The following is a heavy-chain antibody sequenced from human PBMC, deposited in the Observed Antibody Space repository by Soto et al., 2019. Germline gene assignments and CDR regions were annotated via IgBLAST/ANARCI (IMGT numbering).Heavy chain of an antibody. D-gene: IGHD2-15*01. J-gene: IGHJ4*02. Sequence: SVKVSCKASGGTFSSYAISWVRQAPGQGLEWMGGIIPIFGTANYAQKFQGRVTITADESTSTAYMELCSLRTEDTALYYCAKDWGRYCSGSTCHLFGYWGQGTPVTVSS. V-gene: IGHV1-69*13. CDR3: AKDWGRYCSGSTCHLFGY. CDR1: GGTFSSYA. CDR2: IIPIFGTA.